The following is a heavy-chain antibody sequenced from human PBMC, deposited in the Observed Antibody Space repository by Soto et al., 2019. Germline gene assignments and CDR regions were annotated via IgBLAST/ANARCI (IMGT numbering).Heavy chain of an antibody. CDR2: INAGNGNT. D-gene: IGHD4-17*01. CDR3: ARGYGDYAGSWFDP. J-gene: IGHJ5*02. V-gene: IGHV1-3*01. Sequence: QVQLVQSGAEVKKPGASVKVSCKASGYTFTSYAMHWVRQAPGQRLEGMGWINAGNGNTKYSQKFQGRVTITRDTSASTAYMELSSLRSEDTAVYYCARGYGDYAGSWFDPWGQGTLVTVSS. CDR1: GYTFTSYA.